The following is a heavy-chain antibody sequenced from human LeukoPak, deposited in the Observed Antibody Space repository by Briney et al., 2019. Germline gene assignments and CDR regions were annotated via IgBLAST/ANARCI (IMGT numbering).Heavy chain of an antibody. J-gene: IGHJ4*02. CDR1: GGSFSGYY. CDR2: INHSGST. D-gene: IGHD3-10*01. V-gene: IGHV4-34*01. CDR3: AGGSTMIRGAADY. Sequence: SETLSLTCAVYGGSFSGYYWSWIRQPPGKGLEWIGEINHSGSTNYNPSLKSRVTISVDTSKNQFSLKLSSVTAADTAVYFCAGGSTMIRGAADYWGQGTLVTVSS.